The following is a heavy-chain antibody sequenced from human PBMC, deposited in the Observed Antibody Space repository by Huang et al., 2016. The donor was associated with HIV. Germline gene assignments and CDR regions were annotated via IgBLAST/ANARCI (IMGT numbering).Heavy chain of an antibody. CDR3: SRQDEKGYCAGDCSNHYYFGLDV. CDR1: GVSISNSRYY. J-gene: IGHJ6*02. D-gene: IGHD2-21*02. CDR2: IYYSGST. V-gene: IGHV4-39*01. Sequence: QLQLQESGPGLVKPSETLSLTCTVSGVSISNSRYYWGWTRQPPGKGLEYIGSIYYSGSTYYNPSLKIRITMSIDSSKNQFSLKLNSGTAADTAVYYCSRQDEKGYCAGDCSNHYYFGLDVWGHGTTVTVS.